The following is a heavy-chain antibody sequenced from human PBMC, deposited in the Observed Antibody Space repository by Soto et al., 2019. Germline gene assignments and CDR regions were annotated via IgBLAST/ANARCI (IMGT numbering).Heavy chain of an antibody. CDR2: IVVGSGNT. Sequence: ASVKVSCKASGFTFTSSAVQWVRQARGQRLEWIGWIVVGSGNTNYAQKFQERVTITRDMSTSTAYMELSSLRSEDTAVYYCAAPCISTSCYEGVGYYYYGMDVWGQGTTVTVSS. D-gene: IGHD2-2*01. J-gene: IGHJ6*02. CDR3: AAPCISTSCYEGVGYYYYGMDV. CDR1: GFTFTSSA. V-gene: IGHV1-58*01.